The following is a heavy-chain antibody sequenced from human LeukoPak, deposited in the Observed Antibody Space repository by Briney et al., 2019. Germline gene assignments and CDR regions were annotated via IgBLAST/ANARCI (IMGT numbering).Heavy chain of an antibody. CDR3: ARDRGDGAFDI. D-gene: IGHD3-10*01. J-gene: IGHJ3*02. Sequence: GGSLRLSCEASGFTQNAMGWVRQAPGKGLEWVASISRSGGNSHYADSVKGRFTISRDNSKNTLFLQMNSLRAEDTAVYYCARDRGDGAFDIWGQGTMVTVSS. CDR2: ISRSGGNS. V-gene: IGHV3-23*01. CDR1: GFTQNA.